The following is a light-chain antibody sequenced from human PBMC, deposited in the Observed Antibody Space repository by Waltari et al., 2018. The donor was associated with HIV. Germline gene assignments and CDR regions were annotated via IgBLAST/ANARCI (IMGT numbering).Light chain of an antibody. J-gene: IGKJ1*01. CDR1: QSLLYRSDNKNY. CDR2: WAS. Sequence: EIVMTQSPDSLPVSLGERATIDCWSSQSLLYRSDNKNYLSWVQQKPGQPPTLRIYWASTRGSGVPARFSASGSGTNFTRTISSLQAEDVATYYCQQSYKSPWTFGQGTKV. V-gene: IGKV4-1*01. CDR3: QQSYKSPWT.